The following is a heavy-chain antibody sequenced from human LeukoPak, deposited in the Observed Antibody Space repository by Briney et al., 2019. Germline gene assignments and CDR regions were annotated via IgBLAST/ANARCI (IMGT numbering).Heavy chain of an antibody. V-gene: IGHV4-39*07. D-gene: IGHD6-6*01. CDR1: GVSISSSSYY. CDR2: IYYSGRP. CDR3: AGGLQYSSSTFDY. J-gene: IGHJ4*02. Sequence: SETLSLTCTVSGVSISSSSYYWGWIRQPPGKGLEWIGSIYYSGRPYYNPSLKSRVTISVDTYKNQFSLKLSSVSAAATAVYCCAGGLQYSSSTFDYGGEGTLVTVS.